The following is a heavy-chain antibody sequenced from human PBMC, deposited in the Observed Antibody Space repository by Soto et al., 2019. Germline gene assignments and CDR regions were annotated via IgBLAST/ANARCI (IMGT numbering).Heavy chain of an antibody. CDR1: GGTFSSYA. Sequence: QVQLVQSGAEVKKPGSSVKVSCKTSGGTFSSYAINWVRQAPGQGLEWMGVIIPIFGTANYAQKFQGRITITADKSTNTAYMELRSLRSADTAMYYCASSPPPTVTMYSRFFDLWGRGTLVTVSS. CDR2: IIPIFGTA. V-gene: IGHV1-69*14. CDR3: ASSPPPTVTMYSRFFDL. D-gene: IGHD4-17*01. J-gene: IGHJ2*01.